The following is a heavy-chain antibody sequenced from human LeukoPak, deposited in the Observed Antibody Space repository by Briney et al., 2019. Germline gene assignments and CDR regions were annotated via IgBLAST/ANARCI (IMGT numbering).Heavy chain of an antibody. J-gene: IGHJ5*02. CDR2: IYYSGST. CDR1: GGSISSSSYY. CDR3: ARITLPIYGDYVLGWFDP. V-gene: IGHV4-39*01. D-gene: IGHD4-17*01. Sequence: PSETLSLTCTVSGGSISSSSYYWGWIRQPPGKGLEWIGSIYYSGSTYYNPSLKSRVTISVDTSKNQFSLKLSSVTAADTAVYYCARITLPIYGDYVLGWFDPWGQGTLVTVSS.